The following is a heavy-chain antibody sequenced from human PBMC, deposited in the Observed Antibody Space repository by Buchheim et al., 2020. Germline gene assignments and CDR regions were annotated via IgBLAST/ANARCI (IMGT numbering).Heavy chain of an antibody. V-gene: IGHV4-39*07. CDR3: ARAGEYYDFWSGPPAGYGMDV. D-gene: IGHD3-3*01. Sequence: QLQLQESGPGLVKPSETLSLTCTVSGGSISSSSYYWGWIRQPPGKGLEWIGSIYYSGSTNYNPSLKSRVTISVDTSKNQFSLKLSSVTAADTAVYYCARAGEYYDFWSGPPAGYGMDVWGQGTT. J-gene: IGHJ6*02. CDR1: GGSISSSSYY. CDR2: IYYSGST.